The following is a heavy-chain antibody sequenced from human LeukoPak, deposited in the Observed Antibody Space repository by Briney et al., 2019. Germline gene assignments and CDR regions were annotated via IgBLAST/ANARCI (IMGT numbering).Heavy chain of an antibody. CDR3: ARGHDCRSTSCYIRWCDP. V-gene: IGHV4-34*01. CDR2: INHSGST. J-gene: IGHJ5*02. Sequence: SETLSLTCAVYGGSFSGYYWSWIRQPPGKGLEWIGEINHSGSTNYNPSLKSRVTISVDTSKNQFSLKLSPVTAADTAVYYCARGHDCRSTSCYIRWCDPWGQGTLVTVSS. CDR1: GGSFSGYY. D-gene: IGHD2-2*02.